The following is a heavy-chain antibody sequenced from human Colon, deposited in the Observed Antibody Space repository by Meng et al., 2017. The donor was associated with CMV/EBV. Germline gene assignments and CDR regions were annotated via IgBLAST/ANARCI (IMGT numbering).Heavy chain of an antibody. Sequence: EVQMVGSGGDLFQPGGSLRLSCAVSGSTPSTFWLDWVRQVPGKGPVWVSRVHSSGSMETYEDSVKGRFTASRDNTKNTFYLQMNSLRDEDTAVYYCVMLPPGFWGQGTLVTVSS. D-gene: IGHD3-10*01. J-gene: IGHJ4*02. CDR2: VHSSGSME. V-gene: IGHV3-74*03. CDR1: GSTPSTFW. CDR3: VMLPPGF.